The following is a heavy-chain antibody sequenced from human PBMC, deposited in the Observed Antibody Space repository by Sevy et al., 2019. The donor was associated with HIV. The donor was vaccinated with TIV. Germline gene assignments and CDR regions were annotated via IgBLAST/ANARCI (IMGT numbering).Heavy chain of an antibody. Sequence: GGSLRLSCTVSGFTFGDYTLSWVRQAPGKGLEWVVHIKSKSDGGTTDYAAPVRGRFTISRDDSKNTLYLQMNSLKTEDTAVYYCTTGGSLFQHWGQGTLVTVSS. D-gene: IGHD3-16*01. CDR1: GFTFGDYT. CDR2: IKSKSDGGTT. CDR3: TTGGSLFQH. J-gene: IGHJ1*01. V-gene: IGHV3-15*01.